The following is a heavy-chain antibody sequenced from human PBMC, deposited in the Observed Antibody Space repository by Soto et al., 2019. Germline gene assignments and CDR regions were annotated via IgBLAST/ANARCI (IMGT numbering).Heavy chain of an antibody. D-gene: IGHD1-26*01. CDR1: GFSFTSYA. CDR2: VSYDGTNK. V-gene: IGHV3-30-3*01. Sequence: GGSLRLSCAASGFSFTSYAIHWVRQAPGKGLEWVAVVSYDGTNKQYADSVKGRFIISRDNSKNTLSLQMNSLRVEDTAVYYCAREVWEHTPRGVYCYYGMDLWGQGTTVTVSS. CDR3: AREVWEHTPRGVYCYYGMDL. J-gene: IGHJ6*02.